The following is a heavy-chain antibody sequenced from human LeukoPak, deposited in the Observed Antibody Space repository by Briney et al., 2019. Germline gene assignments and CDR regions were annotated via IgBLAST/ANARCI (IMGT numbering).Heavy chain of an antibody. CDR1: GFTFSVYG. CDR3: ARASGPFDY. V-gene: IGHV3-33*01. Sequence: GGSLRLSCAASGFTFSVYGMHWVRQAPGKGLEWVGVIWNDGSNKYYADSVKGRFTISRDNSKNTLYLQMNSMRAEDTAVYSCARASGPFDYWGQGTLVTVSS. J-gene: IGHJ4*02. CDR2: IWNDGSNK. D-gene: IGHD3-10*01.